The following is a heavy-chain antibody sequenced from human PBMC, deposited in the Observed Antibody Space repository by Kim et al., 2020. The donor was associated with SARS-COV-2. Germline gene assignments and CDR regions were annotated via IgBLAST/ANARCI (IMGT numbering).Heavy chain of an antibody. CDR3: ARHSGTYYDE. CDR2: INQEGNER. V-gene: IGHV3-7*01. CDR1: GFTFHNYW. J-gene: IGHJ4*02. D-gene: IGHD1-26*01. Sequence: GGSLRLSCEASGFTFHNYWMTWVRQAPGKGLEWVANINQEGNERYYVDSVKGRFTISRDNTKQSLYLQTNSLRAEDTAVYYCARHSGTYYDEWGQGTLVT.